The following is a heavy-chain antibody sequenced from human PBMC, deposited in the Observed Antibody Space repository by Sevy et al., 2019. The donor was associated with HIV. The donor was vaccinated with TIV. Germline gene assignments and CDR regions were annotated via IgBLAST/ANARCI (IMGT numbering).Heavy chain of an antibody. CDR2: IWYDGSNQ. Sequence: GGSLRLSCAASGFTFSSYGMHWVRQAPGKGLEWVAVIWYDGSNQYYADSVKGRFTISRDNSKNTLYLQMNSLRVEDTALYYCAKKGWEGYNIPIDYWGQGTLVTVSS. CDR3: AKKGWEGYNIPIDY. V-gene: IGHV3-33*06. CDR1: GFTFSSYG. D-gene: IGHD1-26*01. J-gene: IGHJ4*02.